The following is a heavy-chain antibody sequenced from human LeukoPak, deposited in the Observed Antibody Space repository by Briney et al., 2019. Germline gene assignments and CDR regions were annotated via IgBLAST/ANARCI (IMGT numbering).Heavy chain of an antibody. CDR1: GGTVSSGSYY. Sequence: PSETLSLTCTVSGGTVSSGSYYWSWIRQPAGKGLEWIGRIYTSGSTNYTPSLKSRVTISVDTSKNQFSLKLSSVTAADTAVYYCAREGYDFWSGYRDFDYWGQGTLVTVSS. J-gene: IGHJ4*02. V-gene: IGHV4-61*02. D-gene: IGHD3-3*01. CDR3: AREGYDFWSGYRDFDY. CDR2: IYTSGST.